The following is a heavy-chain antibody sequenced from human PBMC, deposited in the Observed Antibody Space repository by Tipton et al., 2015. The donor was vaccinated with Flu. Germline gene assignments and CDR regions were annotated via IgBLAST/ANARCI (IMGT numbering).Heavy chain of an antibody. D-gene: IGHD6-19*01. Sequence: CAASGFTFSSYAMHWVRQAPGKGLEWVAVISYDGSNKYYADSVKGRFTISRDNSKNTLYLQMNSLRAEDTAVYYCARGYSSGWLDYWGQGTLVTVSS. CDR2: ISYDGSNK. CDR1: GFTFSSYA. J-gene: IGHJ4*02. V-gene: IGHV3-30-3*01. CDR3: ARGYSSGWLDY.